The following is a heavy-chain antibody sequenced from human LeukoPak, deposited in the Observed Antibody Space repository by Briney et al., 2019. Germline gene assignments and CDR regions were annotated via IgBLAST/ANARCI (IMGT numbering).Heavy chain of an antibody. CDR1: GYTFTDYY. V-gene: IGHV1-2*02. D-gene: IGHD6-13*01. Sequence: ASVKVSCKASGYTFTDYYMHWVRQAPGQGLEWMGWINPNNGGTNYAQKFQGRVTMTRDTSISTAYMELSRLRSDDTAVFYCAREEVIAAAGPTLDYWGQGALVTVSS. CDR2: INPNNGGT. J-gene: IGHJ4*02. CDR3: AREEVIAAAGPTLDY.